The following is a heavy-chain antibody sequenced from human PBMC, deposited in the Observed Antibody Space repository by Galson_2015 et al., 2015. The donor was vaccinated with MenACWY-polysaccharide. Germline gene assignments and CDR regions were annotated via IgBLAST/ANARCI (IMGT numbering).Heavy chain of an antibody. CDR2: ISWNGGYI. CDR1: GFTFDDFA. Sequence: SLRLSCAASGFTFDDFAMHWVRQAPGKGLEWVSGISWNGGYIDYADSVKGRLTISRDNAKNSLYLQMNRLRPDDTAFYYCAKDSSSSGSYSWFDPWGQGTLVTVSS. J-gene: IGHJ5*02. V-gene: IGHV3-9*01. CDR3: AKDSSSSGSYSWFDP. D-gene: IGHD3-10*01.